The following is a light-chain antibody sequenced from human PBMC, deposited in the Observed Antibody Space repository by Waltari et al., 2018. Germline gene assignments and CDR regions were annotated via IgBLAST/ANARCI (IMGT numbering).Light chain of an antibody. CDR1: NSDVGGYTY. Sequence: QPALTQPASVSGSPGPSITISCSGPNSDVGGYTYVFWFQQHPGKAPKLMIYEVTYRPAGVSKRFSGSKSGNTASLTISGLQAEDEADYYCSSYTSSSLVVFGGGTKLTVL. J-gene: IGLJ2*01. CDR2: EVT. CDR3: SSYTSSSLVV. V-gene: IGLV2-14*01.